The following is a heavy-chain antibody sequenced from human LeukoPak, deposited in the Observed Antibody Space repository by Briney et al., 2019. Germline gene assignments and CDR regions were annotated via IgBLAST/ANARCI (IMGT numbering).Heavy chain of an antibody. CDR1: GFTFSSYR. J-gene: IGHJ3*02. D-gene: IGHD3-22*01. CDR3: ATRQYYYDSSGYRKHDAFDI. V-gene: IGHV3-21*01. CDR2: ISSSSSYI. Sequence: PGGSLRLSCAASGFTFSSYRMNWVRQAPGKGLEWVSSISSSSSYIYYADSVKGRFTISRDNAKNSLYLQMNSLRAEDTAVYYCATRQYYYDSSGYRKHDAFDIWGQGTMVTVSS.